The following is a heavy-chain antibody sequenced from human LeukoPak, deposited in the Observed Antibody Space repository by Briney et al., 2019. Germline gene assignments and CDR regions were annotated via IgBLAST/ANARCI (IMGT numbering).Heavy chain of an antibody. CDR2: ISYDGYDK. V-gene: IGHV3-30-3*01. D-gene: IGHD2-21*01. J-gene: IGHJ4*02. Sequence: PGRSLRLSCAASGFTFNDYAMYWVRQAPGKGLEWVTLISYDGYDKSYADSVRGRFTISRDNSRNTLYLQMDSVRSEDTAVYYCARDFFPVVDSTWYEIGYWGQGTLVTVSS. CDR1: GFTFNDYA. CDR3: ARDFFPVVDSTWYEIGY.